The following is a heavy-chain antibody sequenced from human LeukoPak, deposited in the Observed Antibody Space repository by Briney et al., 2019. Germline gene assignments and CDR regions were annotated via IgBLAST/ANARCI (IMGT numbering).Heavy chain of an antibody. J-gene: IGHJ4*02. CDR3: ARLADCSSSSCRSFDY. Sequence: ASVKVSCKASGYPLTGYYLHWVRQAPGQGLEWMGWINPNSGFTNYAQKFQGRVTMTRDTSISTAYMELSRLRSDDTAVYYCARLADCSSSSCRSFDYWGQGSLVTV. CDR2: INPNSGFT. D-gene: IGHD2-2*01. CDR1: GYPLTGYY. V-gene: IGHV1-2*02.